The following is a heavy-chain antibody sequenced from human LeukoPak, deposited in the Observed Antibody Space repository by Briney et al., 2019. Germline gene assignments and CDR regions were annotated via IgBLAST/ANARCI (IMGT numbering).Heavy chain of an antibody. CDR1: GGSFSGYY. Sequence: SETMSLTCAVDGGSFSGYYWSWLRQPPGKGLEWSGEINRSGSTNYNPSLKSRVTISVDTSKNQFSLKLSPVTAADTAVYYCARVHCSSTSCYRPRGYFDYWGQGTLVTVSS. D-gene: IGHD2-2*01. CDR2: INRSGST. V-gene: IGHV4-34*01. J-gene: IGHJ4*02. CDR3: ARVHCSSTSCYRPRGYFDY.